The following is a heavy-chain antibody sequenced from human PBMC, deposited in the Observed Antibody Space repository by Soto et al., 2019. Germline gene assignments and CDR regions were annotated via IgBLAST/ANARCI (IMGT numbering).Heavy chain of an antibody. D-gene: IGHD2-2*01. Sequence: PSETLSLTCTVSGGSISSDYWSWIRQPPGKGLDWIGSITNSGSTNYNPSLNSRVTVSVDTSKNQFSLKVTSVTAADTAVYYCARLHGYCISSSCHGHYAMDVWGQGTTVTVSS. J-gene: IGHJ6*02. CDR2: ITNSGST. CDR3: ARLHGYCISSSCHGHYAMDV. V-gene: IGHV4-4*08. CDR1: GGSISSDY.